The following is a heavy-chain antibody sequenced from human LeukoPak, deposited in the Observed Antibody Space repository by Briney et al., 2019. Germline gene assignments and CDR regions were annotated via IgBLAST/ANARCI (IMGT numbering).Heavy chain of an antibody. D-gene: IGHD3-22*01. CDR1: GGSIRSSYYY. CDR3: ARVLFGYYDSSGYYFDY. J-gene: IGHJ4*02. V-gene: IGHV4-39*07. Sequence: PSETLSLTCTVSGGSIRSSYYYWSWIRQPPGKGLEWIGEINHSGSTNYNPSLKSRVTISVDTSKNQFSLRLSSVTAADTAVYYCARVLFGYYDSSGYYFDYWGQGTLVTVSS. CDR2: INHSGST.